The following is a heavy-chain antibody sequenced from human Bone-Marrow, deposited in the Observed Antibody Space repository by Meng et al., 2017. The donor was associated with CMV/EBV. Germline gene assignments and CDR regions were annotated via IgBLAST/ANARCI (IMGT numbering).Heavy chain of an antibody. Sequence: GESLKISCAASGFTFSNYAMHWVRQAPGKGLEWVAVISFDGSNKYYADSVKGRFTISRDNSKNTLYLQMTSLRAEDTAVYYCARVSPPSGYSSGWYSNYYYYGMDVWGQGTTVTVSS. D-gene: IGHD6-19*01. V-gene: IGHV3-30-3*01. CDR2: ISFDGSNK. CDR3: ARVSPPSGYSSGWYSNYYYYGMDV. CDR1: GFTFSNYA. J-gene: IGHJ6*02.